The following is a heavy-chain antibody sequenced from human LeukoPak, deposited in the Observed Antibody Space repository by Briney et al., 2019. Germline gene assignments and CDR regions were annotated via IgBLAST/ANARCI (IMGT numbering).Heavy chain of an antibody. CDR3: ARDGTAAGLYFDL. V-gene: IGHV3-7*04. D-gene: IGHD6-13*01. CDR2: IMQDGGEK. Sequence: SIMQDGGEKYYVDSVKGRFTISRDNTKNSLYLQMSSLRAEDTAVYYCARDGTAAGLYFDLWGQGTLVTVSS. J-gene: IGHJ4*01.